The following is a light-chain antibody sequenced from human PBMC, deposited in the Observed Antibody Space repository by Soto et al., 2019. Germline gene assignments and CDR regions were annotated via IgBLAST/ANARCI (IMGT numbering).Light chain of an antibody. CDR3: QQYGSSPT. Sequence: SPGTLSLSPGERATLSCRASQSVSAGYLAWYQQKPGQAPRLLIYGPSNRATGIADRLSGSGSGTDFTLTISRLEPDDSAVYYCQQYGSSPTFGQGTRLEIK. V-gene: IGKV3-20*01. J-gene: IGKJ5*01. CDR2: GPS. CDR1: QSVSAGY.